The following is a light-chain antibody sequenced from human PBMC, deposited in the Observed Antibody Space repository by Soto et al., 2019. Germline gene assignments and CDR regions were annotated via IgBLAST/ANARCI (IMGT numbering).Light chain of an antibody. CDR1: TSDVGGYNS. CDR3: GTYTTNSSLNV. Sequence: QSVLTQPASVSGSPGQSITISCTGTTSDVGGYNSVSWYQQHPGKAPTLIIYEVSDRPSGISNRFSGSKYGYTASLTISGLLAEDEADYYCGTYTTNSSLNVFGSGTNGTVL. CDR2: EVS. V-gene: IGLV2-14*01. J-gene: IGLJ1*01.